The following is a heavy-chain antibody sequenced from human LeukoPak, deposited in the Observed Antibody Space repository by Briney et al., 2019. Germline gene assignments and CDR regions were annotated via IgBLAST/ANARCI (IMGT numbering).Heavy chain of an antibody. CDR2: IYYSGST. D-gene: IGHD3-9*01. J-gene: IGHJ5*02. CDR1: GGSISSSGYY. V-gene: IGHV4-39*01. CDR3: ARHTYYDILTGYSRSRWFDP. Sequence: SETLSLTCTVSGGSISSSGYYWGWIRQPPGKGLEWIASIYYSGSTYYNPSLKSRVTISVDSSKNQFSLKLSSVTAADTAVYYCARHTYYDILTGYSRSRWFDPWGQGTLVTVSS.